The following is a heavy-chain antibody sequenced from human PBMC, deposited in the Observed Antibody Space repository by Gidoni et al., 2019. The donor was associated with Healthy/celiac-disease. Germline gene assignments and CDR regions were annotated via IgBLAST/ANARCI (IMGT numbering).Heavy chain of an antibody. Sequence: QVQLQESGPGLVKPSPTLYLTCTVSGGSISSGGYYWSWIRQPAGKGLEWIGRIYTSGSTNYNPSLKSRVTMSVDTSKNQFSLKLSSVTAADTAVYYCARLWFGEPHDAFDIWGQGTMVTVSS. V-gene: IGHV4-61*02. D-gene: IGHD3-10*01. CDR2: IYTSGST. CDR1: GGSISSGGYY. CDR3: ARLWFGEPHDAFDI. J-gene: IGHJ3*02.